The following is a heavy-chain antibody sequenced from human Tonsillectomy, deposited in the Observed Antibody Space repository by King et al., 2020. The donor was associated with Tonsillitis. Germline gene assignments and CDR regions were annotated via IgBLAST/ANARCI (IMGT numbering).Heavy chain of an antibody. Sequence: VQLVESGGGLVQPGGSLSLSCAVSGFTFSNYAMSWVRQAPGEGLEWVAGISSSGVSTYYADSVKGRFTISRDNSKNTLDVQMNSLRVEDTAVYYCAKGEVASSWYSLFDYWGQGTLVTVSS. V-gene: IGHV3-23*04. J-gene: IGHJ4*02. D-gene: IGHD6-13*01. CDR1: GFTFSNYA. CDR2: ISSSGVST. CDR3: AKGEVASSWYSLFDY.